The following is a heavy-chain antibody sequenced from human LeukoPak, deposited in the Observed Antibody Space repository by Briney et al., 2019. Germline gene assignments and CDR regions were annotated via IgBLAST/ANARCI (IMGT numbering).Heavy chain of an antibody. CDR2: INWNCDST. D-gene: IGHD2-2*01. J-gene: IGHJ5*02. Sequence: PVCALRLSCVASGFTFDVYGMSGLREAPGKGVEGVSGINWNCDSTGYADTVKGRFTNSRDNAKNSLYLQMNCLRAENTALYYCAIYQGYCISTSCHPYTSWGQGTLVTVYS. CDR3: AIYQGYCISTSCHPYTS. CDR1: GFTFDVYG. V-gene: IGHV3-20*04.